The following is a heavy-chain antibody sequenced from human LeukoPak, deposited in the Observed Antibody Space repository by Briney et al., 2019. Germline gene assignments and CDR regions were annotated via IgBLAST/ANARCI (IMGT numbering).Heavy chain of an antibody. V-gene: IGHV3-66*01. CDR2: VYSDGRT. Sequence: GGSLRLSCAASGFTVSSNYMSWVRQAPGKGLEWVSVVYSDGRTFYADSVKGRFTISRDNSKNTLYLQMNSLRAEDTAVYYCATIVPDVVATLTFDYRGQGTLVTVSS. D-gene: IGHD2-15*01. CDR1: GFTVSSNY. J-gene: IGHJ4*02. CDR3: ATIVPDVVATLTFDY.